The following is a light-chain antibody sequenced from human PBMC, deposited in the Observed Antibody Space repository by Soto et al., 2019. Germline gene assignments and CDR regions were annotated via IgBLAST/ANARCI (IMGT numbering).Light chain of an antibody. CDR3: QQRSNWPPIT. Sequence: ILLTQSLGTLSLSPGERATLSFRASQSVSSNLAWYQQKPGQAPRLLIYDASNRATGIPARFSGSGSGTDFTLTISSLEPEDFAVYYCQQRSNWPPITSGQGTRQEI. CDR1: QSVSSN. J-gene: IGKJ5*01. V-gene: IGKV3-11*01. CDR2: DAS.